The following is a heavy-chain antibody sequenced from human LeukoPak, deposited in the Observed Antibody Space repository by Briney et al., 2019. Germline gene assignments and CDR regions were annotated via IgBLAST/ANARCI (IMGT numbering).Heavy chain of an antibody. D-gene: IGHD3-9*01. Sequence: QPGRSLRLSCAASGFTFDDYAMHWVRQAPGKGLEWVSGISWNSGSIGYADSVKGRFTISRDNAKNSLYLQMNSLRAEDTALYYCAKCRMTGYIDGDAFDIWGQGTMVTVSS. V-gene: IGHV3-9*01. J-gene: IGHJ3*02. CDR2: ISWNSGSI. CDR3: AKCRMTGYIDGDAFDI. CDR1: GFTFDDYA.